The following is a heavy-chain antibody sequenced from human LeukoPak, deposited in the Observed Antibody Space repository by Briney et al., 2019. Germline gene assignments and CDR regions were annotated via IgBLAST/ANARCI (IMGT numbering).Heavy chain of an antibody. CDR2: IYYSGST. D-gene: IGHD3-16*01. J-gene: IGHJ3*02. CDR3: ARANTNNHAFDI. CDR1: GGSISSYY. V-gene: IGHV4-59*01. Sequence: SETLSLTCSVSGGSISSYYWSWIRQPPGKGLEWIGNIYYSGSTNDNPSLKTRVTISVDTSKNQFSLQLSSVTAADTAVYYCARANTNNHAFDIWGRGTLVTVSP.